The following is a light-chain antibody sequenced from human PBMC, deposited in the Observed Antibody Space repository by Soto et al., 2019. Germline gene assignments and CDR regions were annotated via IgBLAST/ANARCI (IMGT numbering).Light chain of an antibody. Sequence: EIVLTQSPATLSLSPGERATLSCRASQSVSSYLAWYQQKPGQAPRLLIYDVSNRATGIPARFSGSGSGTDFTLTISSLEPEDFSVYYCQQRSNWPLFTFGPGTKGDIK. CDR2: DVS. V-gene: IGKV3-11*01. CDR3: QQRSNWPLFT. CDR1: QSVSSY. J-gene: IGKJ3*01.